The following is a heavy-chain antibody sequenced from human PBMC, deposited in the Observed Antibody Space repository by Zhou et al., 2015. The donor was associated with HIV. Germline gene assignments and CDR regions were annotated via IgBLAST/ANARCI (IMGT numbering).Heavy chain of an antibody. J-gene: IGHJ6*02. V-gene: IGHV3-30*18. D-gene: IGHD2-2*02. Sequence: QVQLVESGGGAVQPGRSLRLSCAASGFTFSDFGMYWVRQAPGKGLEWVAVISYDGTIKYYADSVKGRFTISRDNSKNTLNLQMNSLRPEDTAVYYCAKNFPPICTYISCYTYYYHGMDVWGQGTTVTVSS. CDR1: GFTFSDFG. CDR2: ISYDGTIK. CDR3: AKNFPPICTYISCYTYYYHGMDV.